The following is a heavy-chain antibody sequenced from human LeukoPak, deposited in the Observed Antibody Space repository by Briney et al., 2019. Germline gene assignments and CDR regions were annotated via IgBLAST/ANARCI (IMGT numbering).Heavy chain of an antibody. J-gene: IGHJ4*02. CDR3: AKDRVPRPRYSSSWSTNPTDY. CDR2: IRYDGSNK. V-gene: IGHV3-30*02. D-gene: IGHD6-13*01. CDR1: GFTFSSYG. Sequence: GGSLRLSCAASGFTFSSYGMHWVRQAPGKGLEWVAFIRYDGSNKYYADSVKGRFTISRDNSKNTLYLQMNSLRAEDTAVYYCAKDRVPRPRYSSSWSTNPTDYWGQGTLVTVSS.